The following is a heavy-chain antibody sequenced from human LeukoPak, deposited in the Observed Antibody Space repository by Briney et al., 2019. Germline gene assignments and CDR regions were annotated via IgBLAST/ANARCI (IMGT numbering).Heavy chain of an antibody. V-gene: IGHV3-23*01. D-gene: IGHD5-12*01. CDR1: GFTFGSYA. Sequence: PGGSLRLSCAASGFTFGSYAMSWVRQAPGKGLEWVSAISGSGGSTYYADSVKGRFTISRDNSKNTLYLQMNSLRAEDTAVYYCAKDPIPADSGYDSLFDYWGQGTLVTVSS. CDR3: AKDPIPADSGYDSLFDY. CDR2: ISGSGGST. J-gene: IGHJ4*02.